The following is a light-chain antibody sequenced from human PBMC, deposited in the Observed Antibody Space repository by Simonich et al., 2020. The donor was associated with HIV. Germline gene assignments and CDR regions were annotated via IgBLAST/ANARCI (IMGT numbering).Light chain of an antibody. CDR1: GSNIWNNY. CDR2: DNN. Sequence: QSVLTQPPSVSAAPGQKVPISCSGSGSNIWNNYVSWYQQLPGTAPKLLIYDNNKRPSGIPDRCSGSKSGTSATLGITGLQTGDEADYYCGTWDSSLSAGVFGGGTKLTVL. J-gene: IGLJ2*01. CDR3: GTWDSSLSAGV. V-gene: IGLV1-51*01.